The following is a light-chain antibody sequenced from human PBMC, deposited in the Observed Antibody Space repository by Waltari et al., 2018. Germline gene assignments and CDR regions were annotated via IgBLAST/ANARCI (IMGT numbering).Light chain of an antibody. J-gene: IGKJ3*01. CDR3: QQLDTYPFT. V-gene: IGKV1-9*01. CDR2: AAA. Sequence: DIQLTQSPSFLSASIGDKVTITCRASRCISTFLAWYQQKPGKAPNLLIYAAATLESGVPSRFSGSGSGTDVTLTISSLQPEDLATYYCQQLDTYPFTFGPGTKVGVK. CDR1: RCISTF.